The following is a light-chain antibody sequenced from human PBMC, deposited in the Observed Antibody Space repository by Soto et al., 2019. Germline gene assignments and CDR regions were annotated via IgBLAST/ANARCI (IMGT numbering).Light chain of an antibody. CDR2: WES. V-gene: IGKV4-1*01. J-gene: IGKJ2*01. CDR3: QQYESTPPT. CDR1: QSVLYSSNNKNY. Sequence: DIVMTQSPDSLAVSLGERATINCKSSQSVLYSSNNKNYLAWYQQRPGQPPNLLIYWESTRESGVPDRFSGSGSGTDFTLTITRLQAEDVAVYYCQQYESTPPTFGQGTKLEI.